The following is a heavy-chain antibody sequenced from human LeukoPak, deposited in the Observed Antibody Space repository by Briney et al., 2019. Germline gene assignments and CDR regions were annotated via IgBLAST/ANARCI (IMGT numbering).Heavy chain of an antibody. J-gene: IGHJ3*02. CDR3: ATLYYDSSGYI. CDR2: INHSGST. V-gene: IGHV4-34*01. D-gene: IGHD3-22*01. CDR1: GGSFSGYY. Sequence: ASETLSLTCAVYGGSFSGYYWSWIRQPPGKGLEWIGEINHSGSTNYNPSLKSRATISVDTSKNQFSLKLSSVTAADTAVYYCATLYYDSSGYIWGQGTMVTVSS.